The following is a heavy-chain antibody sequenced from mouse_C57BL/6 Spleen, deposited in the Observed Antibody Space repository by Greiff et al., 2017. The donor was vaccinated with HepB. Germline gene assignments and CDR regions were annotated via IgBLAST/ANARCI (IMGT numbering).Heavy chain of an antibody. J-gene: IGHJ3*01. CDR3: ARYDDYGRGAWFAY. CDR2: IYPGDGDT. CDR1: GYAFSSYW. D-gene: IGHD2-4*01. Sequence: VKLMESGAELVKPGASVKISCKASGYAFSSYWMNWVKQRPGKGLVWIGQIYPGDGDTNYNGKFKGKATLTADKSSSTAYMQLSSLTSEDCAVYFCARYDDYGRGAWFAYWGQGTLVTVSA. V-gene: IGHV1-80*01.